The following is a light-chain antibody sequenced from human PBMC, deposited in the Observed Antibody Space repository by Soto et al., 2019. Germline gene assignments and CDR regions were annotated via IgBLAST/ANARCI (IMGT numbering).Light chain of an antibody. CDR1: TGDVGSYKL. CDR3: CSYAGXRTXL. CDR2: EGT. J-gene: IGLJ1*01. V-gene: IGLV2-23*01. Sequence: QSALTQPASVSGSPGQSITISCTGTTGDVGSYKLVSWYQQQPGKAPKLIIYEGTRRPSGVSNRFSGSKSGNTASLTISGXQADDEADYYCCSYAGXRTXLFGTGTKLTVL.